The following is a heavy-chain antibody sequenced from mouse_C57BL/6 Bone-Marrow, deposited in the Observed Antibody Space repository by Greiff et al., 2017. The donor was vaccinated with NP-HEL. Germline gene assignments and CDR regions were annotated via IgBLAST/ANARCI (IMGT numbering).Heavy chain of an antibody. J-gene: IGHJ3*01. CDR3: AREGSNYGFFAY. CDR1: GYTFTSYW. Sequence: QVQLKQPGAELVMPGASVKLSCKASGYTFTSYWMHWVKQRPGQGFEWIGEIDPSDSYTNYNQKFKGKSTLTVDKSSSKAYMQLSSLTSEDSAVYYCAREGSNYGFFAYWGQGTLVTVSA. D-gene: IGHD2-5*01. CDR2: IDPSDSYT. V-gene: IGHV1-69*01.